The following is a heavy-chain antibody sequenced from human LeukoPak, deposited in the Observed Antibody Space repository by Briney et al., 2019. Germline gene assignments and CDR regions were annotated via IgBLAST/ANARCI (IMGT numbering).Heavy chain of an antibody. D-gene: IGHD3-3*01. CDR2: IKQDGSEK. CDR1: GFTFSSYW. CDR3: ARDDYDFWSGYYARAY. Sequence: GGSLRLSCAASGFTFSSYWMSWVRQAPGKELEWVANIKQDGSEKYYVDSVKGRFTISRDNAKNSLYLQMNSLRAEDTAVYYCARDDYDFWSGYYARAYWGQGTLVTVSS. V-gene: IGHV3-7*01. J-gene: IGHJ4*02.